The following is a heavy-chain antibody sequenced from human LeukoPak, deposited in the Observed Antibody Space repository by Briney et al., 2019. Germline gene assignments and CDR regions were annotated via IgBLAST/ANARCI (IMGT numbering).Heavy chain of an antibody. CDR3: ARGLGWLRNYYYYMDV. CDR1: GFTFSSYA. CDR2: ISYDGSNK. V-gene: IGHV3-30*04. J-gene: IGHJ6*03. D-gene: IGHD5-12*01. Sequence: GGSLRLSCAASGFTFSSYAMHWVRQAPGKGLEWVAVISYDGSNKYYADSVKGRFTISRDNSKNTLYLQMNSLRAEDTAVYYCARGLGWLRNYYYYMDVWGKGTTVTASS.